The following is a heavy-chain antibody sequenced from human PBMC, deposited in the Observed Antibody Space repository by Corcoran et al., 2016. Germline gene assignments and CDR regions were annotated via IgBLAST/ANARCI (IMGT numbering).Heavy chain of an antibody. Sequence: QVQLVQSGAEVKKPGASVKVSCKASGYTFTSYYMHWVRQAPGQGLEWMGIINPSGGSTSYAQKFQGRVTMTRDTSTSTVYMELSSLRSEDTAVYYCARVGTGDSAGYYYYGMDVWGQGTTVTVSS. CDR1: GYTFTSYY. CDR3: ARVGTGDSAGYYYYGMDV. D-gene: IGHD2-21*02. CDR2: INPSGGST. J-gene: IGHJ6*02. V-gene: IGHV1-46*01.